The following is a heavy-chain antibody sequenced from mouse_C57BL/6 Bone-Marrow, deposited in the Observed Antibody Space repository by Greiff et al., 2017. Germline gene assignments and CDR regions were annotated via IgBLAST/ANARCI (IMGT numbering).Heavy chain of an antibody. D-gene: IGHD2-1*01. V-gene: IGHV1-81*01. CDR3: ARCGNYDYYAMDY. CDR1: GYTFTSYG. Sequence: VQLQQSGAELARPGASVKLSCKASGYTFTSYGISWVKQRTGQGLEWIGEIYPRSGNTYYNEKFKGKATLTADKSSRTAYMELRSLTSDDSAVYFCARCGNYDYYAMDYWGQGTSVTVSS. J-gene: IGHJ4*01. CDR2: IYPRSGNT.